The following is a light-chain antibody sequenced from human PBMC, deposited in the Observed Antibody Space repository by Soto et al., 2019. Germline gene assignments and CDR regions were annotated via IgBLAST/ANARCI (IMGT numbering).Light chain of an antibody. J-gene: IGKJ4*01. CDR2: AAS. V-gene: IGKV1-39*01. CDR1: RSISAC. Sequence: IQMTQSPPSLSATVGDRVTITCRASRSISACLNWYKQKPGEAPELLIYAASTLQSGVPSRFSGSGSGTDFTLTISSLQPEDSAAYYCQQSHSSPLTFGGGTKVDIK. CDR3: QQSHSSPLT.